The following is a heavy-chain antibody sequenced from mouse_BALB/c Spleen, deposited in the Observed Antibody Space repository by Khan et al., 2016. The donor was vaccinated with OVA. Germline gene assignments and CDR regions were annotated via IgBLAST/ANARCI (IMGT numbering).Heavy chain of an antibody. D-gene: IGHD1-1*01. Sequence: EVKLMESGAELVKPGASVKLSCTASGFNIKDTYMHWVKQRPEQGLEWIGRIDPANGNTKYDPKFQGKATITADTSSNTAYLQLSSLTSEDTAVYYCARTTVVGDFDYWGQGTTLTVSS. CDR3: ARTTVVGDFDY. J-gene: IGHJ2*01. CDR1: GFNIKDTY. CDR2: IDPANGNT. V-gene: IGHV14-3*02.